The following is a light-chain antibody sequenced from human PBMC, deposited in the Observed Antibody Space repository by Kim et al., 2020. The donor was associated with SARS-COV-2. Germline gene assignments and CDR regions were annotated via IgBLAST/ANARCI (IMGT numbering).Light chain of an antibody. CDR3: QSYDSSSWV. CDR2: EDN. V-gene: IGLV6-57*02. J-gene: IGLJ3*02. CDR1: SGSIASNY. Sequence: GKQVTLSCPGSSGSIASNYVQWYQQRPGSAPTTVIYEDNQRPSGVPDRFSGSIDSSSNSASLTISGLKTEDEADYYCQSYDSSSWVFGGGTQLTVL.